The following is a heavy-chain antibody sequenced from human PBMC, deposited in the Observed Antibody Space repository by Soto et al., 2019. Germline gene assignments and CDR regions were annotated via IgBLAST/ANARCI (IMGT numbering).Heavy chain of an antibody. CDR1: GYSISSGDY. J-gene: IGHJ4*02. Sequence: PSETLSLTCAVSGYSISSGDYWGWIRQPPGKGLEWIGSIFHSGNAYYNPSLKSRVTISVDTSKNQFSLKLSSVTAADTAIYYCSRDTGSGMDYFDYWGQGTLVTVSS. D-gene: IGHD6-19*01. CDR3: SRDTGSGMDYFDY. CDR2: IFHSGNA. V-gene: IGHV4-38-2*02.